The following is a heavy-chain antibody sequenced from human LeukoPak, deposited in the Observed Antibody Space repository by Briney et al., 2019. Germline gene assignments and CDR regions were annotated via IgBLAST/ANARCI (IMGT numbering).Heavy chain of an antibody. CDR3: AGGSGYYYFDY. CDR1: GYSINSGYY. Sequence: SQTLSLTCAVSGYSINSGYYWGWIRQPPGKGLEWIGNIYHSGSTYYNPSLKSRVTISVDTSKNQFSLKLSSVTAADTAVYYCAGGSGYYYFDYWGQGTLVTVSS. CDR2: IYHSGST. J-gene: IGHJ4*02. D-gene: IGHD3-22*01. V-gene: IGHV4-38-2*01.